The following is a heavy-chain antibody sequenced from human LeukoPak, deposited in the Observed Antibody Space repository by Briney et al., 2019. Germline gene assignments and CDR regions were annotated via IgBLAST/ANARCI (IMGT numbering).Heavy chain of an antibody. D-gene: IGHD2-2*01. CDR2: ISAYNGNT. V-gene: IGHV1-18*01. CDR3: ARGPKRAVVPAATLFDY. Sequence: GASVKVSCKASGYTFTSYGISWVRHAPGQGLEWMGWISAYNGNTNYAQKLQGRVTMTTDTSTSTAYMELRSLRSDDTAVYYCARGPKRAVVPAATLFDYWGQGTLVTVSS. J-gene: IGHJ4*02. CDR1: GYTFTSYG.